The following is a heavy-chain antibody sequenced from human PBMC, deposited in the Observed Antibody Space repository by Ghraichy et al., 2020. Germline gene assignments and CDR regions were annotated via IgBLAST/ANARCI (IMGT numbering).Heavy chain of an antibody. V-gene: IGHV4-4*07. Sequence: SETLSLTCTVSGGSISTYYWSWIRQPAGKGLEWIGRIYSSGSTNYNPSLKSRVTMSVDMSKNQFSLKLGSVTAADTAVYYCARDPDPKYITAWHSHYYYGMDVWGQGTTVTVSS. CDR3: ARDPDPKYITAWHSHYYYGMDV. D-gene: IGHD6-19*01. CDR1: GGSISTYY. CDR2: IYSSGST. J-gene: IGHJ6*02.